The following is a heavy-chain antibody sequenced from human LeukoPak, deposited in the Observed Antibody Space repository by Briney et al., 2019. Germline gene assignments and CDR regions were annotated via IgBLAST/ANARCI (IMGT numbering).Heavy chain of an antibody. Sequence: SETLSLTRTVSGGSISSYYWSWIRQPAGKGLEWIGRIYTSGSTNYNPSIKSRVTMSVDTSKNQFSLKLSSVTAADTAVYYCARVTPLLQGGGEIDYWGQGTLVTVSS. CDR1: GGSISSYY. CDR3: ARVTPLLQGGGEIDY. CDR2: IYTSGST. V-gene: IGHV4-4*07. D-gene: IGHD4-11*01. J-gene: IGHJ4*02.